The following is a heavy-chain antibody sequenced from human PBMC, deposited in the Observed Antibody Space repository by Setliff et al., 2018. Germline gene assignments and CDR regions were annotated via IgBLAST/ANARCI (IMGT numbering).Heavy chain of an antibody. CDR3: ARGGLWFGELLWKYYYYGMDV. D-gene: IGHD3-10*01. J-gene: IGHJ6*02. Sequence: LSLTCTVSGGSISSGSYYWSWIRQPAGKGLEWIGRIYTSGSTNYNPSLKSRVTISVDTSKNQFSLKLSSVTAADTAVYYCARGGLWFGELLWKYYYYGMDVWGQGTAVTVSS. CDR2: IYTSGST. CDR1: GGSISSGSYY. V-gene: IGHV4-61*02.